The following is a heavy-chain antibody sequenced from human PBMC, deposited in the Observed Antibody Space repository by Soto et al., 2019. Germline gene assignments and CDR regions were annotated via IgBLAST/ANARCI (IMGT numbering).Heavy chain of an antibody. J-gene: IGHJ4*02. Sequence: ADSGCVVSGYSMSWGRQAPGKELEWVSAISGSGGSTYHADSVKGRFTISRDNSKNTLYLQMNSLRAEDTAVYYCAKVRGGVIVIEPVFFAYWGQGTRVTVSS. CDR3: AKVRGGVIVIEPVFFAY. CDR1: GCVVSGYS. D-gene: IGHD3-16*02. CDR2: ISGSGGST. V-gene: IGHV3-23*01.